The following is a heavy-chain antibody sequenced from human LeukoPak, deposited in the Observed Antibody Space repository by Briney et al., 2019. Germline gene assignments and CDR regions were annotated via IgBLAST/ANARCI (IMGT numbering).Heavy chain of an antibody. D-gene: IGHD3-10*01. J-gene: IGHJ3*02. CDR1: GGTFSSYA. CDR2: IIPILGIA. CDR3: AIRGVIHAFDI. Sequence: SVKVSCKASGGTFSSYAISWVRQAPGQGLEWMGRIIPILGIANYAQKFQGRVTITADKSTSTAYMELSSLRSEDTAVYYCAIRGVIHAFDIWGQGTMVTVSS. V-gene: IGHV1-69*04.